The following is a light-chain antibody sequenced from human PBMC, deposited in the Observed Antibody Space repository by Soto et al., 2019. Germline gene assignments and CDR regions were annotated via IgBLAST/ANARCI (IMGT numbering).Light chain of an antibody. CDR3: LQVYNYPWT. Sequence: IQMTQSPSSLSASVGDRVTITCLASRYIRTSLSWYQHRPGQAPKVLICVASSLQSGVPSRFSGSGYGTDFTLTISSLQPEDFATYYCLQVYNYPWTFGQGTGVDIK. J-gene: IGKJ1*01. CDR1: RYIRTS. CDR2: VAS. V-gene: IGKV1-6*01.